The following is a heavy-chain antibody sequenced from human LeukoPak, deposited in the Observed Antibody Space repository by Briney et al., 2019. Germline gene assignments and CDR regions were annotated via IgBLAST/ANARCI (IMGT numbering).Heavy chain of an antibody. Sequence: SETLSLTCTASGGSISAYYWSWIRQPPGKGLEWIGYIYYSGTTNYNPSLKSRVTMSVDTSKNQFSLKLSSVTAADTAVYYCARLTVVTEDAFDIWGQGTMVTVSS. CDR3: ARLTVVTEDAFDI. D-gene: IGHD4-23*01. V-gene: IGHV4-59*08. CDR2: IYYSGTT. CDR1: GGSISAYY. J-gene: IGHJ3*02.